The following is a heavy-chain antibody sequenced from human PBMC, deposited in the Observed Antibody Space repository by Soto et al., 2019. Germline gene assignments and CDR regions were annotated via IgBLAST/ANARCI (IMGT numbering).Heavy chain of an antibody. CDR2: ISGSGGNT. V-gene: IGHV3-23*01. J-gene: IGHJ4*02. CDR1: GFTFASYA. Sequence: SGFTFASYAMSWVRQAPGKGLEWVSGISGSGGNTYNADSVKGRFTISRDNSKNTLYLDMISLRAEDTAVYYCAKGLSIAAAGTFDYWGQGTLVTVSS. CDR3: AKGLSIAAAGTFDY. D-gene: IGHD6-13*01.